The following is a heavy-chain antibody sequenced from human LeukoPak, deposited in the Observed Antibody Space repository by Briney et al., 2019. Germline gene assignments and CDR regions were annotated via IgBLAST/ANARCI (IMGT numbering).Heavy chain of an antibody. CDR1: GGPISSSSYD. CDR2: IYSSGYA. J-gene: IGHJ4*02. D-gene: IGHD1-26*01. Sequence: PSETLSLTCTVSGGPISSSSYDGGWIRQPPGKVLEWIGSIYSSGYAYYNPSLKSRVSIAVDTSKIQISLKVSSVTAADTAVYYCARHGTSTRSFDYWGQGTLVTVSS. V-gene: IGHV4-39*01. CDR3: ARHGTSTRSFDY.